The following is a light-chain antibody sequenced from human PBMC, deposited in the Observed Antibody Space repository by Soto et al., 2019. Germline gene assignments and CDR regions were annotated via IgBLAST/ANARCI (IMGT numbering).Light chain of an antibody. CDR2: GSS. V-gene: IGLV1-40*01. CDR3: QSYDKSLSGSV. J-gene: IGLJ3*02. CDR1: SSNLGARYD. Sequence: QLVLPQPPTVSGAPGQTVTISCTGSSSNLGARYDVHWYQQVPGKAPKLLIFGSSDRASGVPDRFSGSKSGTSASLAITGLQADDEATYFCQSYDKSLSGSVFGGGTKLTVL.